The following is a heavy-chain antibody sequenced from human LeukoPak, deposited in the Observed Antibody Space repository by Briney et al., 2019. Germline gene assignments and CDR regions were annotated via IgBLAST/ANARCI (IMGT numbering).Heavy chain of an antibody. CDR1: GGSFSGYY. D-gene: IGHD2-15*01. Sequence: SETLSLTCAVYGGSFSGYYWSWIRQPPGKGLEWIGEINHSGSTNYNPSLKSRVTISVDTSKNQFSLKLSSVTAADTAVYYCARGYCSGGSCYSPFDYWGQGTLVTVSS. CDR2: INHSGST. J-gene: IGHJ4*02. V-gene: IGHV4-34*01. CDR3: ARGYCSGGSCYSPFDY.